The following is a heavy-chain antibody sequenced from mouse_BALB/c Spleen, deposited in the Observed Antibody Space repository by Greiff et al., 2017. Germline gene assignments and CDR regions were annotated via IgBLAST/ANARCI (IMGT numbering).Heavy chain of an antibody. D-gene: IGHD2-3*01. CDR2: IWSGGST. CDR3: ATLYDPFAY. V-gene: IGHV2-4-1*01. J-gene: IGHJ3*01. CDR1: GFSLTSYG. Sequence: VQLKQSGPGLVQPSQSLSITCTVSGFSLTSYGVHWVRQSPGKGLEWLGVIWSGGSTDYNAAFISRLSISKDNSKSQVFFKMNSLQADDTAIYYCATLYDPFAYWGQGTLVTVSA.